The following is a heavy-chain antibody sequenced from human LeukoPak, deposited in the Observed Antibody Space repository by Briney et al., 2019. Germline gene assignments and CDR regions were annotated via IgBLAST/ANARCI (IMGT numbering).Heavy chain of an antibody. Sequence: ASVKVSCKASGYTFTTYGISWVRQAPGQGLEWMGWISAYNDNTNYAQKLRGRVTMTTDTSTSTAYMELSSLRSEDMAVYYCARAVRTSFRAVYRGGDAFDIWGQGTMVTVSS. D-gene: IGHD1/OR15-1a*01. CDR1: GYTFTTYG. J-gene: IGHJ3*02. V-gene: IGHV1-18*03. CDR2: ISAYNDNT. CDR3: ARAVRTSFRAVYRGGDAFDI.